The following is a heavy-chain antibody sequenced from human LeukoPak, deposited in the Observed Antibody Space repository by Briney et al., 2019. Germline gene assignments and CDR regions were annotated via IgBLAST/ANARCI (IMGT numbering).Heavy chain of an antibody. CDR3: ARRHSYGSGSPEY. V-gene: IGHV4-39*01. J-gene: IGHJ4*02. CDR1: GDSIGTSAYY. CDR2: IYYDGNT. Sequence: SETLSLTCAVSGDSIGTSAYYWDWSRQPPGKGLEWIGNIYYDGNTRYNPSLKSRVTISVDRSKNQFSLKLSSVTAADTAVYYCARRHSYGSGSPEYWGQGTQVTVSS. D-gene: IGHD3-10*01.